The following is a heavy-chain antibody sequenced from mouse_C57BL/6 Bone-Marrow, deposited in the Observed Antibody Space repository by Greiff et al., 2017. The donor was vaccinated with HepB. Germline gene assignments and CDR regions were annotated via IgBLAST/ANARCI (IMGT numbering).Heavy chain of an antibody. CDR3: ARRGIGAY. D-gene: IGHD3-1*01. CDR1: GFTFSSYG. Sequence: EVQLVESGGDLVKPGGSLKLSCAASGFTFSSYGMSWVRQTPDKRLEWVATISSGGSYNYYPDSVKGRFTISRDNAKNTLYLQMSSLKSEDTAMYYCARRGIGAYWGQGTLVTVSA. V-gene: IGHV5-6*01. J-gene: IGHJ3*01. CDR2: ISSGGSYN.